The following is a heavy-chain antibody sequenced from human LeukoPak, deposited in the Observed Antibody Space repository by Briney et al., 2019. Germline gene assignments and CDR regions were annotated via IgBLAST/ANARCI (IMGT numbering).Heavy chain of an antibody. CDR3: ARVPLHDSSGHYYPH. D-gene: IGHD3-22*01. J-gene: IGHJ1*01. Sequence: ASVKVSCKTSGYTFTNYGMHWVRQAPGQRLEWMGWINGGNGNAKYSQNFQGRVTIIRDTSASTAYMELSSLRSEDTAVYCCARVPLHDSSGHYYPHWGQGTLVTVSS. CDR2: INGGNGNA. CDR1: GYTFTNYG. V-gene: IGHV1-3*01.